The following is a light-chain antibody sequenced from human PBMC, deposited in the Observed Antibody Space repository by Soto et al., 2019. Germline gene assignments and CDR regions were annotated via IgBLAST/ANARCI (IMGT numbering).Light chain of an antibody. CDR2: DVS. CDR1: SSDVGGYNY. Sequence: QSALTQPRSGSGSPGQSVTIFCTGTSSDVGGYNYVSWYQQHPGKAPKLMTYDVSKRPSVVPNRFSGSKSGNTASLTISGLQAEDEADYYCCSYAGSYSYVFGTGTKLTVL. V-gene: IGLV2-11*01. CDR3: CSYAGSYSYV. J-gene: IGLJ1*01.